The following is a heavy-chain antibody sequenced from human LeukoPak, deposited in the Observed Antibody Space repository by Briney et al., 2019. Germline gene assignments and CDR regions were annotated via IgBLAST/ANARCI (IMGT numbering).Heavy chain of an antibody. Sequence: ASVKVSCKASGYTFTSYGISWVRQAPGQGLEWMGWISAYNGNTNYAQKFQGRVTMTTDTSTSTAYMELRSLRSDDTAVYYCARKGYCGSTSCYGYYYYYGVDVWGQGTTVTVSS. CDR3: ARKGYCGSTSCYGYYYYYGVDV. V-gene: IGHV1-18*01. D-gene: IGHD2-2*01. J-gene: IGHJ6*02. CDR1: GYTFTSYG. CDR2: ISAYNGNT.